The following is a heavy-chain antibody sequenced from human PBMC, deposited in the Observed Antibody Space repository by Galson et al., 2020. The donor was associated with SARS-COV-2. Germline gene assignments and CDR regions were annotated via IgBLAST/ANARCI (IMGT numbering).Heavy chain of an antibody. CDR1: GFTFGDYA. CDR2: IRSIAYGATT. Sequence: TGGSLRLSCTASGFTFGDYAMSWVRQAPGQGLAWVGFIRSIAYGATTEYAASVKGRFTISRDDSRSIAYLQMNSLKTDDTAVYYCLTFGGLVAIDYWGQGTLVTVSS. J-gene: IGHJ4*02. V-gene: IGHV3-49*04. D-gene: IGHD3-16*02. CDR3: LTFGGLVAIDY.